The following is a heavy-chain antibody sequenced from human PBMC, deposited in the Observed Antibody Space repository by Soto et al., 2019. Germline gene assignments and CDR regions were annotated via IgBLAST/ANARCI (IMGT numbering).Heavy chain of an antibody. CDR2: IYYSGST. J-gene: IGHJ5*02. CDR1: GGSISSGGYY. CDR3: ARECHYDILTGYSYNWFDP. Sequence: SETLSLTCTVSGGSISSGGYYWSWIRQHPGKGLEWIGYIYYSGSTYYNPSLKSRVTISVDTSKNQFSLKLSSVTAADTAVYYCARECHYDILTGYSYNWFDPWGQGTLVTVSS. V-gene: IGHV4-31*03. D-gene: IGHD3-9*01.